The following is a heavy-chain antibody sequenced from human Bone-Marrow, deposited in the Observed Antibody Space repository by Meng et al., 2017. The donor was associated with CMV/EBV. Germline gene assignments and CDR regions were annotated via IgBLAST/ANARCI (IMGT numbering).Heavy chain of an antibody. J-gene: IGHJ3*02. CDR1: GYTFTSYG. V-gene: IGHV1-69*04. D-gene: IGHD6-13*01. CDR2: IIPILGIA. Sequence: SVKVSCKASGYTFTSYGISWVRQAPGQGLEWMGRIIPILGIANYAQKFQGRVTITADKSTSTAYMELSSLRSEDTAVYYCASLAAAGTLDAFDIWGQGTMVTVSS. CDR3: ASLAAAGTLDAFDI.